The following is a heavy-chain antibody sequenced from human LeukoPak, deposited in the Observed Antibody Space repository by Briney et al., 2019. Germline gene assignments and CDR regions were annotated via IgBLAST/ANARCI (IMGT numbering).Heavy chain of an antibody. V-gene: IGHV3-23*01. CDR3: AKDRYYYDSSTYLENAFDI. CDR2: ISGSGGST. CDR1: GFTFSSYA. D-gene: IGHD3-22*01. J-gene: IGHJ3*02. Sequence: PGGSLRLSCAASGFTFSSYAMSWVRQAPGKGLEWVSAISGSGGSTYYADSVKGRFTISRDNFKNTLYLQMNNLRAEDTAVYYCAKDRYYYDSSTYLENAFDIWGQGTMVTVSS.